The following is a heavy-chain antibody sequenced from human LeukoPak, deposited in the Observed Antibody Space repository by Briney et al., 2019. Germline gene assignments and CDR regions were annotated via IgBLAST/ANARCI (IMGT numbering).Heavy chain of an antibody. CDR3: ARVSTERGLTVYYFEY. D-gene: IGHD3-10*01. CDR2: IYNSGST. J-gene: IGHJ4*02. Sequence: SETLSLTCTVSGGSIGNYYWSWIRQPPGKGLEWIGYIYNSGSTNYNPSLKSRVTISVDTSRNQFSLKLGSVTPADTAVYYCARVSTERGLTVYYFEYWGQGTLVTVSS. V-gene: IGHV4-59*01. CDR1: GGSIGNYY.